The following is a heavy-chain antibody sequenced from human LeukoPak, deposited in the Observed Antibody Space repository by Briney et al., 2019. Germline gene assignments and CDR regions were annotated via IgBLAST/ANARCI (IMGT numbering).Heavy chain of an antibody. Sequence: GGSLRLSCVFSGFTFSSYAMSWVRHAPGKGLEWVSSLSGSGGSTYYADSVKGRFTISRDNSKNTLYLQMNSLRVEDTAVYYCAKDPHTGYSFAYWGQGTLVTVSS. CDR1: GFTFSSYA. CDR2: LSGSGGST. V-gene: IGHV3-23*01. J-gene: IGHJ4*02. CDR3: AKDPHTGYSFAY. D-gene: IGHD5-18*01.